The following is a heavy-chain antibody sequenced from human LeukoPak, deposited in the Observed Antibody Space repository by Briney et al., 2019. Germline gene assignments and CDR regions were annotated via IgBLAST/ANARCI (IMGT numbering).Heavy chain of an antibody. V-gene: IGHV3-7*01. CDR3: LQYDSGST. Sequence: PGGSLRLSCAASGFTFSDSWMSWVRQAPGKGLEWVANIKKDGSDKYYVDSVKGRFTVSRDNAKNSLYLQMDSLTAEDTAVYYCLQYDSGSTWGQGTLVTVSS. J-gene: IGHJ5*02. CDR2: IKKDGSDK. D-gene: IGHD3-10*01. CDR1: GFTFSDSW.